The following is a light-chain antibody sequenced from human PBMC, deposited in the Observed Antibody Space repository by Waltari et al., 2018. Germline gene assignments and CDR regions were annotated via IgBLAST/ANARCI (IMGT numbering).Light chain of an antibody. CDR2: DAS. CDR3: QQFNSYPLT. CDR1: QGISSA. J-gene: IGKJ4*01. Sequence: AIQLTQSPSSLSASVGDRVTITCRASQGISSALAWYQLKPGKAPELLIYDASTLERGVPSRFSGSASGTDFTLTISSLQPEDFATYYCQQFNSYPLTFGGGTKVEIK. V-gene: IGKV1-13*02.